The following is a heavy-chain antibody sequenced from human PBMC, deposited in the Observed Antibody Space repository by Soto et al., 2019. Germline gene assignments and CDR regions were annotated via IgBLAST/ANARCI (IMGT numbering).Heavy chain of an antibody. CDR1: GGSISSSSYY. V-gene: IGHV4-39*01. D-gene: IGHD3-22*01. J-gene: IGHJ4*02. CDR3: ARASNYYDSSGYSRNFDY. CDR2: IYYSGST. Sequence: SETLSLTCTVSGGSISSSSYYWGWIRQPPGKGLEWIGSIYYSGSTYYNPSLRSRVTISIDTSKNQFSLNLSSVTAADTAVYYCARASNYYDSSGYSRNFDYWGQGTQVTV.